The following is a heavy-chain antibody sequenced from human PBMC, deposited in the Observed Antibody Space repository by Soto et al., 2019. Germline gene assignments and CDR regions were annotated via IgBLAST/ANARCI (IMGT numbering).Heavy chain of an antibody. V-gene: IGHV1-2*02. CDR1: GYPVTAYY. J-gene: IGHJ3*02. Sequence: QLHLVQSGAVVKKPGASVTVSCSASGYPVTAYYMHWVRQAPGRGLEWMGGINPATGAAKYTQTFQGRVPMTRDPSTNTVFMELSGLTSEDTAVFYCARGGGVGVAGSAAFDMWGQGTLVTVSS. D-gene: IGHD3-3*01. CDR2: INPATGAA. CDR3: ARGGGVGVAGSAAFDM.